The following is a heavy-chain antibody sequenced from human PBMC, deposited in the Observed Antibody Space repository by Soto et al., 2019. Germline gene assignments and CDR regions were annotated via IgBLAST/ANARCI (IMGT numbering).Heavy chain of an antibody. Sequence: PSETLPLTCALDGGAFSGYYWSLILQPPGKGLEWIGEINHSGSTNYNPSLKSRVTISVDTSKNQFSLKLSSVTAADTAVYYCARDSMVRGVYHDYWGQGTLVTVS. V-gene: IGHV4-34*01. J-gene: IGHJ4*02. D-gene: IGHD3-10*01. CDR2: INHSGST. CDR3: ARDSMVRGVYHDY. CDR1: GGAFSGYY.